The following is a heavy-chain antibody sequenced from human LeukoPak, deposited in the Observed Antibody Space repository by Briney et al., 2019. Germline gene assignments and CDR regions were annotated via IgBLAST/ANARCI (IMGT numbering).Heavy chain of an antibody. V-gene: IGHV3-30*18. CDR3: ANLIAAPGNWFDP. CDR1: GFTFSIYG. Sequence: PGRSLRLSCAASGFTFSIYGMHWVRQAPGEGLEWVAVISYDGSNKYYADSVKGRFTISRDNSKNTLYLQMNSLRAEDTAVYYCANLIAAPGNWFDPWGQGTLVTVSS. D-gene: IGHD6-6*01. CDR2: ISYDGSNK. J-gene: IGHJ5*02.